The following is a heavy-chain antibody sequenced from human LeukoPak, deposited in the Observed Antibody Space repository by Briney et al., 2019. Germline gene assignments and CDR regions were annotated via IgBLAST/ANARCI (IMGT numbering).Heavy chain of an antibody. J-gene: IGHJ5*02. CDR1: GYTFTSYD. CDR2: MNPNSGNT. V-gene: IGHV1-8*01. CDR3: ARGVYPLTGHPLGWFDP. Sequence: SVKVSCKASGYTFTSYDINWVRQATGQGLEWMGWMNPNSGNTGYAQKFQGRVTMTRNTSISTAYMELSSLRSEDTAVYYCARGVYPLTGHPLGWFDPWGQGTLVTVSS. D-gene: IGHD3-9*01.